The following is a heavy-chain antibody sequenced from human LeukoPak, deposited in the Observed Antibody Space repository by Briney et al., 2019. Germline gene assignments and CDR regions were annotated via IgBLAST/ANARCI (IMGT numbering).Heavy chain of an antibody. Sequence: GGSLRLPCAASGFTFSSYAMSWVRQAPGKGLEWVSAISGSGGSTYYADSVKGRFTISRDNSKNTLYLQMNSLKASDTAMYYCARRDGYGAYDIWGQGTMVTVSS. CDR1: GFTFSSYA. V-gene: IGHV3-23*01. D-gene: IGHD5-24*01. CDR3: ARRDGYGAYDI. J-gene: IGHJ3*02. CDR2: ISGSGGST.